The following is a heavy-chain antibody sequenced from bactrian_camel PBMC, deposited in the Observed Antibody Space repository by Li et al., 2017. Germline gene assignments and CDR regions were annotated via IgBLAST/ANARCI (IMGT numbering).Heavy chain of an antibody. D-gene: IGHD6*01. CDR3: AADWSYFPCREEVVAGTGVDFEY. CDR2: FYTAGGKT. J-gene: IGHJ6*01. CDR1: RSLYSSFC. Sequence: HVQLVESGGGSVQAGGSLRLSCVASRSLYSSFCVAWFRQVPGKEREGVASFYTAGGKTYYADSVKGRFTASEDDSKNMIYLQMNSLKPEDTAMYYCAADWSYFPCREEVVAGTGVDFEYWGQGTQVTVS. V-gene: IGHV3S6*01.